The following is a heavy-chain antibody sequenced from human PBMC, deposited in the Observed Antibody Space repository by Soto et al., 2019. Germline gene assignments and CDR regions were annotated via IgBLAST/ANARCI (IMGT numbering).Heavy chain of an antibody. CDR1: GFTFSSFA. Sequence: LRLSCAASGFTFSSFAMSWVRQAPGKGLEWVSTISGGGDSTYYADSVKGRFTISRDNSKDTLYLQMNILRAEDTALYYCAKDQYSGSPGKPDYWGRGTLVTVSS. V-gene: IGHV3-23*01. CDR3: AKDQYSGSPGKPDY. J-gene: IGHJ4*02. D-gene: IGHD1-26*01. CDR2: ISGGGDST.